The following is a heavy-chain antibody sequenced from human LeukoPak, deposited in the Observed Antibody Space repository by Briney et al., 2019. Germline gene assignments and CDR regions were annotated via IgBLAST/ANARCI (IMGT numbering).Heavy chain of an antibody. Sequence: ASVKVSCKASGYTFTSYGIRWVRQAPGQGLEWMGWISAYNGNTNYAQKLQGRVTMTTDTSTSTAYMELRSLRSDDTAVYYCARGARGFFGVVINYFDYWGQGTLVTVSS. J-gene: IGHJ4*02. D-gene: IGHD3-3*01. CDR3: ARGARGFFGVVINYFDY. CDR2: ISAYNGNT. CDR1: GYTFTSYG. V-gene: IGHV1-18*01.